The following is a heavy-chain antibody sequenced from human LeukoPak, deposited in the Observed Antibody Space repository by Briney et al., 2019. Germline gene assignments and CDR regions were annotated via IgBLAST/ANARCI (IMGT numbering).Heavy chain of an antibody. CDR2: ISSNGGST. D-gene: IGHD1-26*01. J-gene: IGHJ4*02. CDR1: GFTFSSYA. V-gene: IGHV3-64D*06. CDR3: VRGPRIVGATVPGDY. Sequence: PGGSRRLSCSASGFTFSSYAMHWVRQAPGKGLEYVSAISSNGGSTYYADSVKGRFTISRDNSKNTLYLQMSSLRAEDTAVYYCVRGPRIVGATVPGDYWGQGTLVTVSS.